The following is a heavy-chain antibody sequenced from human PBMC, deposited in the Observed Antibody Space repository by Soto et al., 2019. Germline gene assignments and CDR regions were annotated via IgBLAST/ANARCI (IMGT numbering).Heavy chain of an antibody. D-gene: IGHD2-21*02. CDR1: EFTFSSYS. V-gene: IGHV3-21*01. CDR2: IGTRSDI. Sequence: GWSLRLSCETSEFTFSSYSMNWVRQAPGKGLEWVSSIGTRSDIYYADSVKGRFTISRDNAKNSLSLQMNSLRAEDTGVYYCAREETAWPLAYGLDVWGQGTTVTVSS. J-gene: IGHJ6*02. CDR3: AREETAWPLAYGLDV.